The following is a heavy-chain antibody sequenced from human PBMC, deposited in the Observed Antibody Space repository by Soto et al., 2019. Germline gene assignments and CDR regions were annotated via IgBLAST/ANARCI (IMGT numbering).Heavy chain of an antibody. CDR3: ARDVGYSADYYFDY. CDR2: ISYDGKNK. D-gene: IGHD6-13*01. J-gene: IGHJ4*02. CDR1: GFTFSSYA. Sequence: ESGGGVVQPGRSLRLSCAASGFTFSSYAMHWVRQAPGKGLEWVAVISYDGKNKYSADSVKGRFTISRDNSKNTLYLQMNSLRAEDTAVYYCARDVGYSADYYFDYWGQGTLVTVSS. V-gene: IGHV3-30*04.